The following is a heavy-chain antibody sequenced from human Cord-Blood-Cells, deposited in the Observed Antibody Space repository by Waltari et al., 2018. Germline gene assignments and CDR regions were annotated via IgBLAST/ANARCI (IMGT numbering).Heavy chain of an antibody. J-gene: IGHJ4*02. CDR2: INHSGST. CDR1: GGSFSGYY. CDR3: ARQVKVGATDY. Sequence: QVQLQQWGAGLLKPSETLSLTCAVYGGSFSGYYWSWIRQPPGKGLEWIGEINHSGSTNYNPSLRSRGPISVDTSKNQFSLKLSSVTAADTAVYYCARQVKVGATDYWGQGTLVTVSS. D-gene: IGHD1-26*01. V-gene: IGHV4-34*01.